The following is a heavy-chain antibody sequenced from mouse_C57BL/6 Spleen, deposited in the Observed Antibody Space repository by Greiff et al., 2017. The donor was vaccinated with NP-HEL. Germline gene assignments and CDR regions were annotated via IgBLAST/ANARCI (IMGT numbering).Heavy chain of an antibody. V-gene: IGHV1-55*01. CDR3: ARGGYYPFYAMDY. CDR2: IYPGSGST. J-gene: IGHJ4*01. Sequence: QVQLQQPGAELVKPGASVKMSCKASGYTFTSYWITWVKQRPGQGLEWIGDIYPGSGSTNYNEKFKSKATLTVDTSSSTAYMQLSSLTSEDSAVYYCARGGYYPFYAMDYWGQGTSVTVAS. CDR1: GYTFTSYW. D-gene: IGHD2-3*01.